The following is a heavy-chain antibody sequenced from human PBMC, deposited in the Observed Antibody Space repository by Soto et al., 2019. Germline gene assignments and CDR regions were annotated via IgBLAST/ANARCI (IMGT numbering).Heavy chain of an antibody. V-gene: IGHV3-53*01. CDR3: ARIAAAAPFDY. CDR2: IYSGGKT. J-gene: IGHJ4*02. D-gene: IGHD6-13*01. CDR1: GFTVSNSY. Sequence: PGGSLRLSCSASGFTVSNSYMTWVRQAPGKGLEWVSIIYSGGKTYYANSVEGRFTISRDNSKNTLYLQMNNLRAEDTAVYYCARIAAAAPFDYWGQGTLVTVSS.